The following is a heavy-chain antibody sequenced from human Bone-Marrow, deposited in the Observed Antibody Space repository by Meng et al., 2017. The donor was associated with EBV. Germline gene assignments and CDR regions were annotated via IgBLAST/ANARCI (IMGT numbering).Heavy chain of an antibody. V-gene: IGHV3-30-3*01. Sequence: VQLVESGGGVVQPGRSLRLSCAASGFAFSSYAMGWVRQAPSKGLEWVAVISYDGSIQYYADSMQGRFSISRDNSRNRLYLQMNSLRGEDTAVYYCARGELLEYFDYWGQGTLVTVSS. CDR1: GFAFSSYA. J-gene: IGHJ4*02. CDR2: ISYDGSIQ. CDR3: ARGELLEYFDY. D-gene: IGHD1-7*01.